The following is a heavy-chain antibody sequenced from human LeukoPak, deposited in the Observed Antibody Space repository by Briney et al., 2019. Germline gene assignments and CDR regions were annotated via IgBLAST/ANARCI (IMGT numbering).Heavy chain of an antibody. CDR2: ISDSGNT. Sequence: GGSLRLSCAASGFTLSSYAMSWVRQAPGKGLEWVSAISDSGNTYHADSVKGRFTISRDSSKNTLFLQMNRLRPEDAAVYYCAKAPATTCRGAYCYPFDYWAREPWSPSPQ. J-gene: IGHJ4*02. CDR3: AKAPATTCRGAYCYPFDY. V-gene: IGHV3-23*01. D-gene: IGHD2-21*01. CDR1: GFTLSSYA.